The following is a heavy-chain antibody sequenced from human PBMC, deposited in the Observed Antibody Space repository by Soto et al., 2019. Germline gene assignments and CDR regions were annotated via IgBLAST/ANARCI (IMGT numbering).Heavy chain of an antibody. D-gene: IGHD3-10*01. CDR3: ATRPPGGPHRGVFDY. J-gene: IGHJ4*02. V-gene: IGHV4-59*01. CDR1: GGSISTYY. CDR2: VYHSGTT. Sequence: QVQLQESGPGLVKPSETLSLTCTVSGGSISTYYWTWIRQSPGKGPEWIGYVYHSGTTNYNPSLESRLTMSLDTSKNQFSLKLSAVTTADTAVYYCATRPPGGPHRGVFDYWSQGTLVTVSS.